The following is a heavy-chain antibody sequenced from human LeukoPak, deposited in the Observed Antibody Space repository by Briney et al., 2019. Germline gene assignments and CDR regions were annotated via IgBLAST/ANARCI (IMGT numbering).Heavy chain of an antibody. V-gene: IGHV1-18*01. Sequence: AAVKVSCKASGYTFTNYGISWVRQAPGQGREWMGWNCAYNGNTNYAENLQRRVTMTTDTSTSTAYLALRSLRSDDTAVYYCARVVITTSKHVAFDIWGQGTMVTVSS. CDR2: NCAYNGNT. D-gene: IGHD3-22*01. J-gene: IGHJ3*02. CDR1: GYTFTNYG. CDR3: ARVVITTSKHVAFDI.